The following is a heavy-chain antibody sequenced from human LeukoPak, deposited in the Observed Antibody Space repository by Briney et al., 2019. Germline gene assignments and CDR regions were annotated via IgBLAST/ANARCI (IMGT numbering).Heavy chain of an antibody. V-gene: IGHV4-31*03. D-gene: IGHD4-17*01. CDR1: GGSISSGGYY. CDR2: IYYSGST. CDR3: ARAGGRTVSYYFDY. J-gene: IGHJ4*02. Sequence: PSETLSLTCTVSGGSISSGGYYWSWIRQHPGKGLEWIGYIYYSGSTYYNPSLKSRVTISVDTSKNQFSLKLSSVTAADTAVYYCARAGGRTVSYYFDYWGQGTLVTVSS.